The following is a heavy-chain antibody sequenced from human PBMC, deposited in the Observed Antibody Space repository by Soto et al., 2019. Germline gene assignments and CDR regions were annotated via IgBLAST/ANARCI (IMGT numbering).Heavy chain of an antibody. V-gene: IGHV3-15*07. CDR2: IKRKTDGGTT. D-gene: IGHD6-19*01. CDR3: NTDYSSGWPYFDY. J-gene: IGHJ4*02. CDR1: GFTFSNAW. Sequence: PGGSLRLSCAASGFTFSNAWMNWVRQAPGKGLEWVGRIKRKTDGGTTDYAAPVKGRFTISRDDSKNTLYLQMISLKTEDTGVYYCNTDYSSGWPYFDYWGQGTLVTVSS.